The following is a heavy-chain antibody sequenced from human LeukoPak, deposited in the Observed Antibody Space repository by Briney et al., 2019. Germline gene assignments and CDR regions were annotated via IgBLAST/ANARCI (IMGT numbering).Heavy chain of an antibody. D-gene: IGHD2-21*02. Sequence: SETLSLTCAVYGGSFSGYYWSWIRQPPGKGLEGIGEINHSGSTNYNPSLKSLVTISVDTSKNQFSLKLSSVTAADTAVYYCARGPPLVTAIQPRDNWFDPWGQGTLVTVSS. CDR1: GGSFSGYY. CDR3: ARGPPLVTAIQPRDNWFDP. CDR2: INHSGST. J-gene: IGHJ5*02. V-gene: IGHV4-34*01.